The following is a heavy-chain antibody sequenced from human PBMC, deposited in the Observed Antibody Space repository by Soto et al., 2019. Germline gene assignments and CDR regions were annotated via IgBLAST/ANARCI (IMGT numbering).Heavy chain of an antibody. Sequence: QVQLVESGGGVVQPGRSLRLSCAASGFTFSSYGMHWFRQAPGKGLEWVSGISYDGSNKYYADSVKGRFTISRDNSKNTLYLQMNSLRAEDTAVYYCAKGQPPDYWGQGTLVTVSS. CDR3: AKGQPPDY. CDR2: ISYDGSNK. V-gene: IGHV3-30*18. J-gene: IGHJ4*02. CDR1: GFTFSSYG.